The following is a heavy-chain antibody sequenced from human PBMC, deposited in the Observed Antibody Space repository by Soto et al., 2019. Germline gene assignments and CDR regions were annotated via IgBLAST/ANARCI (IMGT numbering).Heavy chain of an antibody. V-gene: IGHV3-15*01. CDR3: TTARGTYGAEYFQH. J-gene: IGHJ1*01. CDR2: IKSKTDGGTT. CDR1: GFTFTNAW. Sequence: LRLSCAASGFTFTNAWMSWVRQAPGKGLEWVGRIKSKTDGGTTDYAAPVKGRFTISRDDSKNTLYLQMNSLKTEDTAVYYCTTARGTYGAEYFQHWGQGTPVTVSS. D-gene: IGHD4-17*01.